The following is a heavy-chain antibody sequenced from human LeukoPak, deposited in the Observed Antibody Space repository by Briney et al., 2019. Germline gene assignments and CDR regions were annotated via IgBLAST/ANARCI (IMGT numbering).Heavy chain of an antibody. D-gene: IGHD3-16*02. CDR1: GFTVSSNY. CDR3: AREEGVITPYTL. CDR2: IYSGGST. J-gene: IGHJ3*01. V-gene: IGHV3-66*01. Sequence: QSGGSLRLSCAASGFTVSSNYMSWVRQAPGKGLEWVSVIYSGGSTYYADSVKGRFTISRDNSKNTLYLQMNSLRAEDTAVYYCAREEGVITPYTLWGQGTMVTVSS.